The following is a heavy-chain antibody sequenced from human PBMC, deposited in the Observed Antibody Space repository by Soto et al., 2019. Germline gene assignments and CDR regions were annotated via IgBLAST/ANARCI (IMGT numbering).Heavy chain of an antibody. CDR3: ARDLRVSRSGPPAAYCTNGVCYTGAFDI. J-gene: IGHJ3*02. V-gene: IGHV1-18*01. Sequence: ASVKVSCKASGYTFTSYGISWVRQAPGQGLEWMGWISAYNGNTNYAQKLQGRVTMTTDTSTSTAYMELRSLRSDDTAVYYCARDLRVSRSGPPAAYCTNGVCYTGAFDIWGQ. CDR1: GYTFTSYG. D-gene: IGHD2-8*01. CDR2: ISAYNGNT.